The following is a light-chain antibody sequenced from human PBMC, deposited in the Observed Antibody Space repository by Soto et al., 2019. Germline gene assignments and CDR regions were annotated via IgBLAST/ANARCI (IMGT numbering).Light chain of an antibody. CDR1: QSVSTK. Sequence: EIVMTQSPATLSVSPGERATLSCRASQSVSTKLAWYRQKPGQTPRLLIYGTSTRATGIPGRFSGSGAGTEFTLTISSLQSEDFAVYYCQQYNTWHEFTFGPGTQVEIK. J-gene: IGKJ3*01. V-gene: IGKV3-15*01. CDR2: GTS. CDR3: QQYNTWHEFT.